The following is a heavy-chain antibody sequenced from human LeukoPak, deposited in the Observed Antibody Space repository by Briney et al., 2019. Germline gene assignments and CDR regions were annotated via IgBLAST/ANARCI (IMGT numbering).Heavy chain of an antibody. J-gene: IGHJ4*02. CDR3: ARGASEMATTNFDY. Sequence: PSETLSLTCAVYGGSFSGYYWSWIRQPPGKGLEWIGSIYYSGSTYYNPSLKSRVTISVDTSKNQFSLKLSSVTAADTAVYYCARGASEMATTNFDYWGQGTLVTVSS. D-gene: IGHD5-24*01. V-gene: IGHV4-34*01. CDR2: IYYSGST. CDR1: GGSFSGYY.